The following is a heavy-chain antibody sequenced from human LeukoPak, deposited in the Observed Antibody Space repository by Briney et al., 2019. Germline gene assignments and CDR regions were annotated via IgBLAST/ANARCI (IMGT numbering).Heavy chain of an antibody. D-gene: IGHD3-9*01. CDR3: ARGFWAGDILTGYYWMPPAPFDP. CDR1: GYTFTSYG. V-gene: IGHV1-18*04. Sequence: ASVKVSCKASGYTFTSYGISWARQAPGQGLEWMGWISAYNGNTNYAQKLQGRVTMTTDTSTSTAYMELRSLRSDDTAVYYCARGFWAGDILTGYYWMPPAPFDPWGQGTLVTVSS. J-gene: IGHJ5*02. CDR2: ISAYNGNT.